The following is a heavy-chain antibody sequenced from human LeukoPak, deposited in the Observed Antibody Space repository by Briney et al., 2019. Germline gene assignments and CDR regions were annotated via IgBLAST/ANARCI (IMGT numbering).Heavy chain of an antibody. J-gene: IGHJ5*02. D-gene: IGHD4-23*01. V-gene: IGHV4-59*01. Sequence: PSETLSLTCTVSGGSISSYYWSWIRQPPGKGLEWIGYIYYSGSTNYNPSLKSRVTISVDTSKNQFSLKLSSVTAADTAVYYCARDLWGGKVGYDWFDPWGQGTLVTVSS. CDR1: GGSISSYY. CDR3: ARDLWGGKVGYDWFDP. CDR2: IYYSGST.